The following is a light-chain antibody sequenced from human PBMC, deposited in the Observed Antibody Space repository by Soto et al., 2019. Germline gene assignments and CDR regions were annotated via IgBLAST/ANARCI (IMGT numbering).Light chain of an antibody. V-gene: IGKV1-33*01. Sequence: DIQMTQSPSSLSASVGDRVTITCQASQDISNFLNWYQQKPGTAPKLLIYDASNLEAGVPSSFSGSGSGTDFIFIINSLQPEDIATYYCQQYENLPITFGPGTKVDVK. CDR3: QQYENLPIT. J-gene: IGKJ3*01. CDR1: QDISNF. CDR2: DAS.